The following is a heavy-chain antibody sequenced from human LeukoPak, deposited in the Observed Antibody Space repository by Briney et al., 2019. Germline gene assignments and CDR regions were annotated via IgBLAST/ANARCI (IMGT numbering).Heavy chain of an antibody. CDR3: TTDSQYYDILTGYSV. V-gene: IGHV3-15*07. CDR1: GFTFSNAW. D-gene: IGHD3-9*01. Sequence: GGSLRLSCAASGFTFSNAWMNWVRQAPGKGLEWLGRIKSKTDGGTTDYAAPVKGRFTISRDDSKNTLYLQMNSLKTEDTAVYYCTTDSQYYDILTGYSVWGQGTLVTVSS. J-gene: IGHJ4*02. CDR2: IKSKTDGGTT.